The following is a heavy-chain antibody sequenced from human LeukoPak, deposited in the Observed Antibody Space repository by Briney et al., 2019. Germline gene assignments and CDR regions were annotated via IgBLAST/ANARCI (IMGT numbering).Heavy chain of an antibody. CDR2: IYYSGST. CDR3: ARVRLETYYYDSSGYSRPPRSTGAAGHVDY. J-gene: IGHJ4*02. CDR1: GGSISSSSYY. D-gene: IGHD3-22*01. V-gene: IGHV4-39*07. Sequence: SETLSLTCTVSGGSISSSSYYWGWIRQPPGKGLEWIGSIYYSGSTYYNPSLKSRVTISVDTSKNQFSLKLSSVTAADTAVYYCARVRLETYYYDSSGYSRPPRSTGAAGHVDYWGQGTLVTVSS.